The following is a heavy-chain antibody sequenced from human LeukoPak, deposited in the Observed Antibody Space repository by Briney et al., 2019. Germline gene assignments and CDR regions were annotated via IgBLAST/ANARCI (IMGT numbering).Heavy chain of an antibody. J-gene: IGHJ4*02. Sequence: SETLSLTCTVPGGSISSYYWSWIRLPPGKGLEWIGYIYYTGATYYNPSLKSRVTISLDTSKNQFSLKLSSVTAADAAVYYCARAGCSYGTGYYFDYWGQGALVTVSS. V-gene: IGHV4-59*01. D-gene: IGHD5-18*01. CDR2: IYYTGAT. CDR1: GGSISSYY. CDR3: ARAGCSYGTGYYFDY.